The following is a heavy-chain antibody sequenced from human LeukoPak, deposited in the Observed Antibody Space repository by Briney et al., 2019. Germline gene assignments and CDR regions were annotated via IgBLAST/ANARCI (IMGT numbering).Heavy chain of an antibody. Sequence: ASVKVSCKASSYTFTTYDINWVRQTPGQGLEWMGWISTSNGATKYAQKLQDRVTMTTDTSTSTAYMEPRSLRSDDTAVYYCARGGGYCSTTSCYPFDYWGQGTLVTVSS. J-gene: IGHJ4*02. D-gene: IGHD2-2*03. CDR1: SYTFTTYD. V-gene: IGHV1-18*01. CDR2: ISTSNGAT. CDR3: ARGGGYCSTTSCYPFDY.